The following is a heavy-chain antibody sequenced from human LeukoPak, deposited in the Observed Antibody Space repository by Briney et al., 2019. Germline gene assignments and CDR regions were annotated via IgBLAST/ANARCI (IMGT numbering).Heavy chain of an antibody. CDR1: GVTFSSYA. V-gene: IGHV1-69*13. D-gene: IGHD2-15*01. Sequence: ASVQVSCKASGVTFSSYAISWVRQAPGQGLEWMGGIIPIFGTANYAQKFQGRVTITADESTSTAYMELSSLRSEDTAVYYCARMSGYCSGDGCYGNNWFDPWGQGTLVTVSS. CDR2: IIPIFGTA. CDR3: ARMSGYCSGDGCYGNNWFDP. J-gene: IGHJ5*02.